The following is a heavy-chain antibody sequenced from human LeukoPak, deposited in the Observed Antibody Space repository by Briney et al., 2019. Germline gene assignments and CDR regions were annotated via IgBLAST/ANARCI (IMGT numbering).Heavy chain of an antibody. CDR2: INSDGIIT. CDR3: ARVRATFSPHFDN. D-gene: IGHD5-12*01. V-gene: IGHV3-74*01. J-gene: IGHJ4*02. Sequence: GGSLRLSCAASGFTFSSCWMHWVRQAPGKGLMWVSRINSDGIITNYADSVKGRFTISRDNAKNTLYLQMNSLRAEDTAVYYCARVRATFSPHFDNWGQGTLVTVSS. CDR1: GFTFSSCW.